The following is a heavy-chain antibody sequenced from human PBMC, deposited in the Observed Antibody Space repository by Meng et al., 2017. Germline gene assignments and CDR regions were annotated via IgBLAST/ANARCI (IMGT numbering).Heavy chain of an antibody. J-gene: IGHJ4*02. CDR2: IIPIFGTA. V-gene: IGHV1-69*06. CDR3: ARDRDSSGWSYYFDY. CDR1: GGTFSSYA. Sequence: QVRLVQPGAEVKKPGSSVKVSCKASGGTFSSYAISWVRQAPGQGLEWMGGIIPIFGTANYAQKFQGRVTITADKSTSTAYMELSSLRSEDTAVYYCARDRDSSGWSYYFDYWGQGTLVTVSS. D-gene: IGHD6-19*01.